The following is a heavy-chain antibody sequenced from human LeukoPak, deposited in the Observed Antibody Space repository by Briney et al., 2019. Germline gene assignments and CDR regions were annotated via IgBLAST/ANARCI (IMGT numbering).Heavy chain of an antibody. Sequence: ASVKVSCKASGYTFTSYYMHWVRQAPGQGLEWMGIINPSGGSTSYAQKFQGRVTMTRDTSTSTVYMELSSLRSEDTAVYYCAREDGLLHGYFDWLPHFDYWGQGTLVTVSS. CDR3: AREDGLLHGYFDWLPHFDY. V-gene: IGHV1-46*01. D-gene: IGHD3-9*01. J-gene: IGHJ4*02. CDR1: GYTFTSYY. CDR2: INPSGGST.